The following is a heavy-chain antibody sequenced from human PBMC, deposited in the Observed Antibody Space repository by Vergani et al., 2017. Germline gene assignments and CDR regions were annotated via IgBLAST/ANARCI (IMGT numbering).Heavy chain of an antibody. CDR3: AKGGYIAAPAMDY. J-gene: IGHJ4*02. CDR2: ISSSSSYI. D-gene: IGHD5-12*01. CDR1: GFTFSSYS. Sequence: EVQLVESGGGLVKRGGSLRLSCAASGFTFSSYSMNWVRQAPGKGLEWVSSISSSSSYIHYSDSLKGRFTISRDNAKNSLYLQMNSLRAEDTALYYCAKGGYIAAPAMDYWGKGTLVTVSS. V-gene: IGHV3-21*04.